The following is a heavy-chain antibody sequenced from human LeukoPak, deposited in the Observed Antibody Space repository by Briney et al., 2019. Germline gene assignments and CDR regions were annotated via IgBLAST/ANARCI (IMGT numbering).Heavy chain of an antibody. CDR2: IYTSGST. D-gene: IGHD4-17*01. CDR3: AREMTTAPYYGMDV. CDR1: GGSISSYY. J-gene: IGHJ6*02. V-gene: IGHV4-4*07. Sequence: PSETLSLTCTVSGGSISSYYWSWIRQPAGKGLEWIGRIYTSGSTNYNPSLKSRVTMSVDTSKNQFSLELSSVTAADTAVYYCAREMTTAPYYGMDVWGQGTTVTVSS.